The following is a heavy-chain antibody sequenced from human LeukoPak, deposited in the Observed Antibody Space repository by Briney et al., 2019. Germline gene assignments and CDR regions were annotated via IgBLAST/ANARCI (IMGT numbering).Heavy chain of an antibody. CDR3: ARHASSSTSWLPA. V-gene: IGHV4-59*08. D-gene: IGHD2-2*01. Sequence: SETLSLTCTVSGDSITNYCWSWIRQPPGQGLEWIANMYYSGSANYNPSLKSRVTISVDTSKNQFSLKLTSVNAADTALYYCARHASSSTSWLPAWGQGILVTVSS. J-gene: IGHJ5*02. CDR1: GDSITNYC. CDR2: MYYSGSA.